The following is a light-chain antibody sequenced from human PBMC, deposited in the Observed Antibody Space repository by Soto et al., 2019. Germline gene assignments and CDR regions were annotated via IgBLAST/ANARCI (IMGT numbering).Light chain of an antibody. Sequence: QSALTQPASVSGSPGQSITISCTGTSSDVGGYKYVSWYQQHPGKAPKVMIYEVSNRPSGVSNRFSGSKSGNTASLTISGLQADDEADYYCSSYTSSTIYVFGPGTKLTVL. CDR1: SSDVGGYKY. CDR3: SSYTSSTIYV. J-gene: IGLJ1*01. V-gene: IGLV2-14*01. CDR2: EVS.